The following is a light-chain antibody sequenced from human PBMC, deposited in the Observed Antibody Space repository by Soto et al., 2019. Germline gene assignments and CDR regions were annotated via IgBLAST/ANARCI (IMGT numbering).Light chain of an antibody. CDR2: EVS. J-gene: IGLJ1*01. Sequence: QSALTQPASVSGSPGQSITISCTGTSSDVGAYDYVSWYQQHPDKAPKLMIYEVSNRPSGVSNRFSGSKSVNTATLTISGLQADYEADYYCSSYTSSSTRVFGTGTKRTV. CDR1: SSDVGAYDY. V-gene: IGLV2-14*03. CDR3: SSYTSSSTRV.